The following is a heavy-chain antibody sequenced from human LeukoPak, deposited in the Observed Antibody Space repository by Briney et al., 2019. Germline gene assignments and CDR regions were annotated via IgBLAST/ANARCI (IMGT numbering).Heavy chain of an antibody. D-gene: IGHD3-22*01. V-gene: IGHV4-4*02. CDR2: IHHSGSS. CDR3: ATIYYYDSSGYPHPY. CDR1: GGSISSSNW. Sequence: SETLSLTCAVSGGSISSSNWWSWVRQPPGKGLEWIGKIHHSGSSNYNPSLKSRVTISLDESKNQLSLKLSSVTAADTAVYYCATIYYYDSSGYPHPYWGQGTLVTVSS. J-gene: IGHJ4*02.